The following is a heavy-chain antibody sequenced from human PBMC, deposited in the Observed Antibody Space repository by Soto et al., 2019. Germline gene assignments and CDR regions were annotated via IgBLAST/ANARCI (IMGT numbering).Heavy chain of an antibody. CDR3: ARARTNSWYDFDS. CDR1: HGSMSPHY. D-gene: IGHD6-13*01. Sequence: QVQLRESGPGLVKSSETLSLTCTVSHGSMSPHYWSWIRQPAGKGLEWIGRVFSSGITKYNPSLRSRVTMSIETSKNLFSLNLTSVTAVDTALYYCARARTNSWYDFDSWGRGVPVTVSS. J-gene: IGHJ4*02. CDR2: VFSSGIT. V-gene: IGHV4-4*07.